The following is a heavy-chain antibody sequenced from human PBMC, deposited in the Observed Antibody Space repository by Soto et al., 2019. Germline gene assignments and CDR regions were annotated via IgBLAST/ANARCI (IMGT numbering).Heavy chain of an antibody. Sequence: PSETLSLTCAVYGGSFSGYYWSWIRQPPGKGLEWIGEINHSGSTNYNPSLKSRVTISVDTSKNQFSLQLNSVTPEDTAVYYCARDTEVTFVVVPASSPDGYWFDPWGQGTLVTVSS. V-gene: IGHV4-34*01. J-gene: IGHJ5*02. CDR1: GGSFSGYY. CDR2: INHSGST. CDR3: ARDTEVTFVVVPASSPDGYWFDP. D-gene: IGHD2-2*01.